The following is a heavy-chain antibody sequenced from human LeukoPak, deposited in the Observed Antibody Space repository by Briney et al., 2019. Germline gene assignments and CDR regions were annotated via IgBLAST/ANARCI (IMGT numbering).Heavy chain of an antibody. Sequence: SETLSLTCTVSGGSISSGSYYWGCIRQPPGKGLECIGSIYYSGSTYYNPSLKSRVTISVDTSKNQFSLKLSSVTAADTAVYYCARDKGILTGYSDYWGQGTLVTVSS. J-gene: IGHJ4*02. CDR3: ARDKGILTGYSDY. CDR1: GGSISSGSYY. D-gene: IGHD3-9*01. V-gene: IGHV4-39*07. CDR2: IYYSGST.